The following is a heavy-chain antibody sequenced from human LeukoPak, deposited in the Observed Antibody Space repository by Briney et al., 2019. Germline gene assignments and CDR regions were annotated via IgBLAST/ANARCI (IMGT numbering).Heavy chain of an antibody. CDR2: IYYSAIT. J-gene: IGHJ4*02. D-gene: IGHD6-6*01. V-gene: IGHV4-59*08. CDR1: GRSISNYY. CDR3: ARTLYSTSSLFDY. Sequence: SETLSLTCTVSGRSISNYYWNWIRQPPGKGLEWLGYIYYSAITNYNPSLKSRVTMSLDTSKNQFSLKLTSVTAADTAVYYCARTLYSTSSLFDYWGQGTLVTVSS.